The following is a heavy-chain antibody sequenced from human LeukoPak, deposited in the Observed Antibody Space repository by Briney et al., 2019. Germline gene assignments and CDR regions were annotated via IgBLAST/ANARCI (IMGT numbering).Heavy chain of an antibody. CDR3: ARGTYCSSSSCYRLDY. CDR2: INHSGST. Sequence: KPSETLSLTCAVYGGSFSGYYWSWIRQPPGKGLEWIGEINHSGSTNYNPSLKSRVTISVDTSKNQVSLRLSAVTAADTAVYYCARGTYCSSSSCYRLDYWGQGTLVTVSS. V-gene: IGHV4-34*01. D-gene: IGHD2-2*01. J-gene: IGHJ4*02. CDR1: GGSFSGYY.